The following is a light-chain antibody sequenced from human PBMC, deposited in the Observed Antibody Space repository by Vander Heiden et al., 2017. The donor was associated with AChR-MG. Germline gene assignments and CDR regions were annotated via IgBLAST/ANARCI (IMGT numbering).Light chain of an antibody. CDR3: QAWDSSTVV. CDR2: QES. CDR1: KLGDKY. V-gene: IGLV3-1*01. J-gene: IGLJ2*01. Sequence: SYELTQPPSVSVSPGQTASITCSVDKLGDKYDYWDQKKPGQYPVLVIDQESKLPSGMPERVSGSNAGNRATLTISGTQAMDEADYYCQAWDSSTVVCGGVTRLNVL.